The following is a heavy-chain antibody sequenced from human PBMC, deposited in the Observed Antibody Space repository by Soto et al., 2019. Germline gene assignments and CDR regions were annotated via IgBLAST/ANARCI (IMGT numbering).Heavy chain of an antibody. J-gene: IGHJ6*02. Sequence: QAQLVESGGGVVQLGRSLRLSCAASGFTFNNYGMHWVRQAPGKGLEWVAVISYDGTNKYYADSVKGRFPISRDNSKNGLYRQMNGLRAEGTAVDYCAGTRASFDYYFSYGMDVWGQGTTVTVSS. CDR1: GFTFNNYG. CDR3: AGTRASFDYYFSYGMDV. V-gene: IGHV3-30*03. CDR2: ISYDGTNK.